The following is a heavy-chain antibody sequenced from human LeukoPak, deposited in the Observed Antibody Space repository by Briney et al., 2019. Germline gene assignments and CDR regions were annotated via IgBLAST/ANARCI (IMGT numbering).Heavy chain of an antibody. J-gene: IGHJ4*02. V-gene: IGHV4-59*11. CDR2: FYYSGST. Sequence: SETLSLTCSVSGGSISSHYWSWIRQPPGKGLECVGYFYYSGSTNYNPSLKSRITISIDTSKNQFSLKLRAVTAADTAVYYCARASGGYGDPFDYWGQGTLVTVSS. CDR3: ARASGGYGDPFDY. CDR1: GGSISSHY. D-gene: IGHD4-17*01.